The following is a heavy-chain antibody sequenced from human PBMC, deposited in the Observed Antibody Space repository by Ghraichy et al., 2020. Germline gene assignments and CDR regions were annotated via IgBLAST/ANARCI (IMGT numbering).Heavy chain of an antibody. D-gene: IGHD2-15*01. J-gene: IGHJ6*02. CDR2: IYTSGST. CDR3: ARDLVVVVAATEYYYGMDV. V-gene: IGHV4-4*07. CDR1: GGSISSYY. Sequence: SETLSLTCTVSGGSISSYYWSWIRQPAGKGLEWIGRIYTSGSTNYNPSLKSRVTMSVDTSKNQFSLKLSSVTAADTAVYYCARDLVVVVAATEYYYGMDVWGQGTTVTVSS.